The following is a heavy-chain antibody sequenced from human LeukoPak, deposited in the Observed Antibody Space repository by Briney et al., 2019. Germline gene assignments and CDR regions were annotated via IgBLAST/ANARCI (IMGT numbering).Heavy chain of an antibody. D-gene: IGHD3-10*01. J-gene: IGHJ5*02. CDR3: ARERSMVRGVSWFDP. CDR1: GGSISYYY. Sequence: SETLSPTCTVSGGSISYYYWSWIRQPPGKGLEWIGYIYYTGSTNYNPSLKSRVTISVDTSKNQFSLKLSSVTAADTAVYYCARERSMVRGVSWFDPWGQGTLVTVSP. V-gene: IGHV4-59*01. CDR2: IYYTGST.